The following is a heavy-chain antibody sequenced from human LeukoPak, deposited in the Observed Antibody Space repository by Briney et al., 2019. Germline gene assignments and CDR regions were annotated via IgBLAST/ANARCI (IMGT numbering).Heavy chain of an antibody. D-gene: IGHD3-22*01. CDR1: GGSFSGYY. Sequence: SETLSLTCAVYGGSFSGYYWSWIRQPPGKGLEGIGEINHSGSTNYNPSLKSRVTISVDTSKNQFSLKLSSVTAADTAVCYCARGRGYYDSSGDYDLRKSGKWFDPWGQGTLVTVSS. V-gene: IGHV4-34*01. CDR3: ARGRGYYDSSGDYDLRKSGKWFDP. J-gene: IGHJ5*02. CDR2: INHSGST.